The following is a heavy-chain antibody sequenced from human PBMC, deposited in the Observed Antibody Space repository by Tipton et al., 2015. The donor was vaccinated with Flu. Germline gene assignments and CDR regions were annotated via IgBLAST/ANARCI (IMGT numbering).Heavy chain of an antibody. Sequence: QLVQSGAEVKKPGESLKISCKDSGNNFFNQWIGWVRQMPGKGLEWMAIIYIGDSDVRYSPSFQGQFSLSVDKSINTAYLQWSSLKAADTAIYYCARRQRLGAFDDWGQGTRVTVSS. V-gene: IGHV5-51*01. CDR2: IYIGDSDV. D-gene: IGHD1-1*01. CDR3: ARRQRLGAFDD. J-gene: IGHJ4*02. CDR1: GNNFFNQW.